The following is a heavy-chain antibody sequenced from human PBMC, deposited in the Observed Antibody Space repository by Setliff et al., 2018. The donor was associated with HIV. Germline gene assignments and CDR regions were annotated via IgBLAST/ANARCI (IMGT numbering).Heavy chain of an antibody. CDR3: TRGRGIIGPLDY. CDR2: INPIFSTS. Sequence: ASVNVSYQASGSTFNSYAINWVRQAAGQGLEWMGGINPIFSTSNYAQKFQGRVTITADDSTSTADMELYNLRSEDTAMYYCTRGRGIIGPLDYWGQGTLVTVSS. V-gene: IGHV1-69*13. D-gene: IGHD2-21*01. J-gene: IGHJ4*02. CDR1: GSTFNSYA.